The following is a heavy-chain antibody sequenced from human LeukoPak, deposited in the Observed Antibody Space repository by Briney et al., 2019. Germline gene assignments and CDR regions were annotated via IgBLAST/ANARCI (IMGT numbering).Heavy chain of an antibody. D-gene: IGHD3-9*01. V-gene: IGHV4-59*08. CDR1: GGSTSRHY. Sequence: SETLSLTCTVSGGSTSRHYWSWIRQPPGKGLEWIGCIYNRGSTRYNPSLMSRVTISEDTSKSQFSLKLSSVTAADTAVYYCARTVYDILTGYSPKVNYYGMDVWGQGTTVTV. CDR2: IYNRGST. CDR3: ARTVYDILTGYSPKVNYYGMDV. J-gene: IGHJ6*02.